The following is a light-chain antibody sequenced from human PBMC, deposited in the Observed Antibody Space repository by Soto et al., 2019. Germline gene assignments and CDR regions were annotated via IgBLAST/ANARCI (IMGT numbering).Light chain of an antibody. CDR3: QQYITSPPMYT. Sequence: ETVLTQSPGTLSLAAGERATLSCRASQSVTSRYLAWYQQKPGQAPRLLIYGASNRATGIPDRFSGSGSGTEFTLTISRLEPEDFAVYYCQQYITSPPMYTFGQGTKVEVK. V-gene: IGKV3-20*01. CDR1: QSVTSRY. CDR2: GAS. J-gene: IGKJ2*01.